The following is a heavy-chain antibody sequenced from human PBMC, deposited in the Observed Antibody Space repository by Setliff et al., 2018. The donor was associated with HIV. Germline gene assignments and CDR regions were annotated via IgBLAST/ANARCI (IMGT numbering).Heavy chain of an antibody. CDR3: ARGIGLRPFDA. CDR2: IYTSGST. CDR1: GDSISSGNYY. D-gene: IGHD4-17*01. Sequence: PSETLSLTCTFSGDSISSGNYYWSWIRQPAGKGLEWIGYIYTSGSTNYNPPLKSRLTISVDTSKRQFSLNLSSVTAADTAVYFCARGIGLRPFDAWGQGTLVTVSS. V-gene: IGHV4-61*09. J-gene: IGHJ4*02.